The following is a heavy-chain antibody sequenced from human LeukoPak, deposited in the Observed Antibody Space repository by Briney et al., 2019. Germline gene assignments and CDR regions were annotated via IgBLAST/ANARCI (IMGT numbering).Heavy chain of an antibody. J-gene: IGHJ4*02. CDR1: GFTVSSYY. Sequence: GGSLSLSCEASGFTVSSYYMSWVRQAPGKGLEWVSVIYSGGSTYYADSVKGRFTISRDNSKNTLYLQMNSLRAEDTAVYYWAXXYXXYDYXGQGTLVTXXS. D-gene: IGHD4-11*01. CDR3: AXXYXXYDY. CDR2: IYSGGST. V-gene: IGHV3-66*02.